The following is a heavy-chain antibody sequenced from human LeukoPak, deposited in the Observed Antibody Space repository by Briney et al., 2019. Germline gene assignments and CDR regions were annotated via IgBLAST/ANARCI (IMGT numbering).Heavy chain of an antibody. CDR1: GGSFSGYY. J-gene: IGHJ3*02. D-gene: IGHD3-22*01. CDR2: INHSGST. CDR3: ARDYDSSVPLAAFDI. Sequence: SETLSLTCAVYGGSFSGYYWSWIRQPPGKGLEWIGEINHSGSTNYNPSLKSRVTISVDTSKNQFSLKLSSVTAADTAVYYCARDYDSSVPLAAFDIWDQGTMVTVSS. V-gene: IGHV4-34*01.